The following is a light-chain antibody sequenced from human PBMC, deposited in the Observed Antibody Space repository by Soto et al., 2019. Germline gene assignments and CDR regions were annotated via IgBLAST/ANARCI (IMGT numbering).Light chain of an antibody. J-gene: IGKJ4*01. V-gene: IGKV1-5*01. Sequence: DIQMTQSPSTLSASIGDRVTITCRASQNIYKWLAWYQQKPQKAPKVLIFEAAALETGVSPRFSGSGSGTEFTLTISSLPPEDFATYYCQQYERYPLTFGGGTKVE. CDR2: EAA. CDR1: QNIYKW. CDR3: QQYERYPLT.